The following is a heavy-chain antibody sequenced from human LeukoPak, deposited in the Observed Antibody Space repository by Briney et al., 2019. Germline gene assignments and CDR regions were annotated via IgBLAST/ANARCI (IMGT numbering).Heavy chain of an antibody. V-gene: IGHV3-23*01. D-gene: IGHD3-22*01. CDR3: AKEGRISMTAVVYVDY. Sequence: GGSLRLSCAASGFTFSSYAMSWVRQAPGRGLEWVSAIRGSGGRSYYAVSVKGRFTISRDNSKDTLYLQMNSLRAEGTAVYYCAKEGRISMTAVVYVDYWGQGTLVTVSS. CDR1: GFTFSSYA. CDR2: IRGSGGRS. J-gene: IGHJ4*02.